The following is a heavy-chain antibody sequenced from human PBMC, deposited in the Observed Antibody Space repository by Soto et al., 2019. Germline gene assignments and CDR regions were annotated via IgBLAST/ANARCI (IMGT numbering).Heavy chain of an antibody. Sequence: EVQLVESGGGLIQPGGSLRLSCAASGFTVSSNYMSWVRQAPGKGLEWVSVIYSGGSTYYADSVKGRFTISRDNSKNTLYLQMNSLRAEDTAVYYCARAAEGSYPAYYYYGMDVWGQGTTVTVSS. CDR1: GFTVSSNY. D-gene: IGHD1-26*01. CDR2: IYSGGST. CDR3: ARAAEGSYPAYYYYGMDV. J-gene: IGHJ6*02. V-gene: IGHV3-53*01.